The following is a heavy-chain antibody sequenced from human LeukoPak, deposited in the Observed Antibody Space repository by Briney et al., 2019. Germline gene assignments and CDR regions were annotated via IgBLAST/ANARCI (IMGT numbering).Heavy chain of an antibody. D-gene: IGHD2-2*01. J-gene: IGHJ3*02. V-gene: IGHV3-9*01. CDR3: AKDIGHCSSTSCYPDAFDI. Sequence: GGSLRLTCAASGFTFDDYAMHWVRQAPGKGLEWVSGISWNSGSIGYADSVKGRFTISRDNAKNSLYLQMNSLRAEDTALYYCAKDIGHCSSTSCYPDAFDIWGQGTMVTVSS. CDR2: ISWNSGSI. CDR1: GFTFDDYA.